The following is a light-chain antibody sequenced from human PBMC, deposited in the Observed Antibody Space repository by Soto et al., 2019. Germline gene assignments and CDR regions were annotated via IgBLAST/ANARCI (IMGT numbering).Light chain of an antibody. V-gene: IGLV1-44*01. Sequence: QSVLTQPPSASGTPGQRVTISCSGGISNIGSNTVTWYQQLPGTAPKLLIYSSNQRPSGVPDRFSGSRSGTSGSLAISGLQSDDEADYYCAAWDDSLNGWVFGGGTQLTVL. CDR2: SSN. J-gene: IGLJ3*02. CDR1: ISNIGSNT. CDR3: AAWDDSLNGWV.